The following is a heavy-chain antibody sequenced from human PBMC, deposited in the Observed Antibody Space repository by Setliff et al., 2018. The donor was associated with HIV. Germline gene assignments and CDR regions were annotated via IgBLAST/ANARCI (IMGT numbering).Heavy chain of an antibody. D-gene: IGHD1-1*01. V-gene: IGHV3-23*01. J-gene: IGHJ5*02. CDR1: GFSLRTYA. Sequence: GSLRLSCAASGFSLRTYAMSWVRQAPGKGLEWVSVISGSGGSTYYADSVKGRFTISRDNAKNSLYLQMNSLRVEDTAVYYCARTSTTTGTTLNWFEPWGQGTLVTVSS. CDR2: ISGSGGST. CDR3: ARTSTTTGTTLNWFEP.